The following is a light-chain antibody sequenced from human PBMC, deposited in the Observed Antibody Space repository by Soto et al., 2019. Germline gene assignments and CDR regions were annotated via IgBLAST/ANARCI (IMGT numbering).Light chain of an antibody. CDR3: QQYNNWPRRGAMHT. CDR1: QSVSSN. J-gene: IGKJ2*01. V-gene: IGKV3-15*01. CDR2: GAS. Sequence: EIVMTQSPATLSVSPGERATLSCRASQSVSSNLAWYQQKPGQAPRLLMYGASTRATGIPARFSGSGSGTEFTLTISSLQSEDFAVYYCQQYNNWPRRGAMHTVGQGTKVDIK.